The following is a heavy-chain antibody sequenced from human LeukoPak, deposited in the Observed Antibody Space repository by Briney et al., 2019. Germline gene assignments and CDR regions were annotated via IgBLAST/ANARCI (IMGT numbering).Heavy chain of an antibody. V-gene: IGHV3-7*01. CDR2: IKKDGGEK. CDR3: ARQETSNYNGAFDI. Sequence: GGSLRLSCAASGLTFNSYWMSWVRQAPGKGLEWVANIKKDGGEKYYVDSVKGRFTISRDNAKNSLYLQMNSLRADDTAVYYCARQETSNYNGAFDIWGQGTMVTVSS. D-gene: IGHD1-7*01. CDR1: GLTFNSYW. J-gene: IGHJ3*02.